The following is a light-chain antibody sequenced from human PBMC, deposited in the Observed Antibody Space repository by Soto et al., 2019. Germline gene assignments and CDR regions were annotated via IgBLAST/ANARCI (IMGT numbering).Light chain of an antibody. CDR1: SGSIASNY. J-gene: IGLJ3*02. V-gene: IGLV6-57*02. Sequence: NFMLTQPHSVSESPGKTVTISCTGTSGSIASNYVQWYQQRPGRAPTTVIHEDNRRPSGVPERFSGAIDRSSNSASLTISGLKTEDEADYYCQSYDSSGWVFGGGTKLTVL. CDR2: EDN. CDR3: QSYDSSGWV.